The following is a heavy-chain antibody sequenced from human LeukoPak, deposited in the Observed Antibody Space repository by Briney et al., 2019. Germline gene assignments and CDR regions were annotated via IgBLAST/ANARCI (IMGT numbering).Heavy chain of an antibody. CDR3: AKRISGGSLLRPFDP. CDR1: GFTFSSYA. D-gene: IGHD2-15*01. Sequence: GGSLRLSCAASGFTFSSYAMSWVRQAPGKGLEWVSAISGSGGSTYYADSVKGRFTISRDNSKNTLYLQMNSLRAEDTAVYYCAKRISGGSLLRPFDPWGQGTLVTVSS. CDR2: ISGSGGST. V-gene: IGHV3-23*01. J-gene: IGHJ5*02.